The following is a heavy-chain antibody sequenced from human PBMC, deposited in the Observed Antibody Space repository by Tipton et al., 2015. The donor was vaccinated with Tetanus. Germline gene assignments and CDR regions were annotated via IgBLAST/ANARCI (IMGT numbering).Heavy chain of an antibody. V-gene: IGHV3-21*01. Sequence: SLRLSCAASGFTFKSYTMNWVRQAPGKGLEWVSSITSSSHYILYADSVRGRFTISRDNAKNSLYLQMISLRAEDTAVYSCARGMAEASNCGGDCYSDYWGQGTLVTVSS. J-gene: IGHJ4*02. CDR2: ITSSSHYI. D-gene: IGHD2-21*02. CDR1: GFTFKSYT. CDR3: ARGMAEASNCGGDCYSDY.